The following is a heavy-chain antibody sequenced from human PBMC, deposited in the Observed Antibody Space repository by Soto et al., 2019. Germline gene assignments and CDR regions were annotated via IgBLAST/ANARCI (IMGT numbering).Heavy chain of an antibody. CDR1: GGSISSYY. CDR3: ARLGYSSGWYNY. V-gene: IGHV4-59*08. J-gene: IGHJ4*02. CDR2: IYYSGST. D-gene: IGHD6-19*01. Sequence: PSETLSLTCTVSGGSISSYYWSWIRQPPGKGLEWIGYIYYSGSTNYNPSLKSRVTISVDTSKNQFSLKLSSVTAADTAVYYCARLGYSSGWYNYWGQGTLVTVSS.